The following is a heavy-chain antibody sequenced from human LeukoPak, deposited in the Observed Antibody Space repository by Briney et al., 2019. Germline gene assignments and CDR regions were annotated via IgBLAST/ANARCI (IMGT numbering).Heavy chain of an antibody. D-gene: IGHD4-23*01. CDR2: IYYSGST. CDR1: GGSISSSSYY. CDR3: ARLGMTTVAADY. V-gene: IGHV4-39*01. Sequence: SETLSLTCTVSGGSISSSSYYWGWIRQPPGKGLEWIGSIYYSGSTYYNPSLKSRVTISVDTSKNQFSLKLSSVTAADTAVYYCARLGMTTVAADYWGQGTLVTVSS. J-gene: IGHJ4*02.